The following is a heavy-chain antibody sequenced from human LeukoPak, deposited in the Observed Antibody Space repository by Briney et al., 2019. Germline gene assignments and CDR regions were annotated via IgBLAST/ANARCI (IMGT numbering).Heavy chain of an antibody. V-gene: IGHV3-66*01. Sequence: GGSLRLSCAGYGITLSELLMNWVRQVPGKGLEWVSVIYSGGSTYYADSVKGRFTISRDNSKNTLYLQMNSLRAEDTAVYYCLIAAAGNEFDYWGQGTLVTVSS. D-gene: IGHD6-13*01. CDR1: GITLSELL. CDR2: IYSGGST. CDR3: LIAAAGNEFDY. J-gene: IGHJ4*02.